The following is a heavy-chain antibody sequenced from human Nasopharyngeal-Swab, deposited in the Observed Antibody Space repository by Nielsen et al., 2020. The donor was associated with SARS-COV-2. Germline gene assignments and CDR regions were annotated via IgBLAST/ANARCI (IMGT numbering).Heavy chain of an antibody. D-gene: IGHD2-15*01. Sequence: SETLSLTCAISGDSVSSNSAAWNWIRQSPPRGLEWLGRTYYRSKWYNDYAVSVKSRITINPDTSKNQFSLQLNSVTPEDTAVYYCARDRSIEADAFDIWGQGTMVTVSS. CDR3: ARDRSIEADAFDI. CDR2: TYYRSKWYN. CDR1: GDSVSSNSAA. J-gene: IGHJ3*02. V-gene: IGHV6-1*01.